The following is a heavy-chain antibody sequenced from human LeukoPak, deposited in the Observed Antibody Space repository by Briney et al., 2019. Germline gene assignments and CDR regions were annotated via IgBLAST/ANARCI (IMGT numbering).Heavy chain of an antibody. D-gene: IGHD3-22*01. CDR2: ISGSGGST. J-gene: IGHJ3*02. Sequence: GGSLRLSCAASGFTFSSYAMSWVRQAPGKGLEWVSAISGSGGSTYYADSVKGRFTISRDNSKNTLYLQMNSLRAEDTAVYYCAKGKRITMIVVVITTSNYDAFDIWGQGTMVTVSS. CDR1: GFTFSSYA. CDR3: AKGKRITMIVVVITTSNYDAFDI. V-gene: IGHV3-23*01.